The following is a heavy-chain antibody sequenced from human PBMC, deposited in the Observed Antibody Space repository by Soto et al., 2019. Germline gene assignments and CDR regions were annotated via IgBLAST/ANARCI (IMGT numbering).Heavy chain of an antibody. Sequence: PGGSLRLSCVVSGFSFSTYGVTWVRQAPGKGLEWVCGVSGGSGVTHYTDSVKGRFTISGDDSKNTLYLQMNSLRAEDTAVYYCARDHHLEYSSSAAYGMDVWGQGTTVTVSS. V-gene: IGHV3-23*01. J-gene: IGHJ6*02. D-gene: IGHD6-6*01. CDR3: ARDHHLEYSSSAAYGMDV. CDR2: VSGGSGVT. CDR1: GFSFSTYG.